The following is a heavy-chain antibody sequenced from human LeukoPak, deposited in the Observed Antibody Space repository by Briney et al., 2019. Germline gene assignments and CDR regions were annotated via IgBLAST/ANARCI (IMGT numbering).Heavy chain of an antibody. J-gene: IGHJ4*02. CDR2: ILGTGDYT. V-gene: IGHV3-23*01. CDR3: ARGSKGAYDY. Sequence: GGSLRLSCVASGFTFSNYVMTWVRQAPGKGLEWVSSILGTGDYTYYADSVKGRFTISRDNSKNTLYLQMNSLRAGDTAIYYCARGSKGAYDYWGQGTLVTVSS. CDR1: GFTFSNYV.